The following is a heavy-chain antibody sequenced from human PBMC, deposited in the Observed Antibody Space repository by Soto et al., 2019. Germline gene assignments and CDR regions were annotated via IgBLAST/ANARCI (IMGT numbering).Heavy chain of an antibody. CDR1: GFTFDYYA. V-gene: IGHV3-9*01. Sequence: GGSLRLSCAASGFTFDYYAMHWVRQVPGKGLEWVSGINWNSGSIGYADSVKGRFAISRDNAKNSLHLQMNSLRAEDTAFYYCVKDESINWYSGHFRHWGQGTLVTAPQ. J-gene: IGHJ1*01. CDR3: VKDESINWYSGHFRH. D-gene: IGHD6-13*01. CDR2: INWNSGSI.